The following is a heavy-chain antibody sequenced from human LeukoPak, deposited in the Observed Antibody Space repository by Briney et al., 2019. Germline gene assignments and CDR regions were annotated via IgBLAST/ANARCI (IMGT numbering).Heavy chain of an antibody. Sequence: SGGSLRLSCAASGFTFSSYAMSWVRQAPGKGLEWVSAISGSGGSTYYADSVKGRFTISRDNSKNTLYLQTNSLRAEDTAVYYCAKDGALTEKRPSPDYWGQGTLVTVSS. CDR2: ISGSGGST. V-gene: IGHV3-23*01. CDR3: AKDGALTEKRPSPDY. CDR1: GFTFSSYA. J-gene: IGHJ4*02.